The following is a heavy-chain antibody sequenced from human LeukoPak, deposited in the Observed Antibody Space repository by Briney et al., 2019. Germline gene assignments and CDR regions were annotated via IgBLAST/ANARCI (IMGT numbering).Heavy chain of an antibody. CDR1: GFTFSSYA. Sequence: PGGSLRLSCVASGFTFSSYAISWVRQAPGKGLEWVSAISGSGVTTHYAGSVKGRFSISRDNSKNTLYLQMNSLRAEDTALYYCAKKVVVGATSPYSDFQDWGQGTLVTVSS. J-gene: IGHJ1*01. V-gene: IGHV3-23*01. D-gene: IGHD1-26*01. CDR3: AKKVVVGATSPYSDFQD. CDR2: ISGSGVTT.